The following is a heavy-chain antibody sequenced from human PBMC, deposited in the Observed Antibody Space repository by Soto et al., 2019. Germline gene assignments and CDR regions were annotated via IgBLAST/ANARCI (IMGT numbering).Heavy chain of an antibody. CDR2: ISDSGVNT. Sequence: GGSLRLSCAASGFLSSNYAMGWVRQAPGTGLEWVSGISDSGVNTYYADSVKGRFTISRDNSKNALYLEMKSLRAGDTAVYYCIKEARGHSYARLWGRGNPVTV. CDR3: IKEARGHSYARL. CDR1: GFLSSNYA. J-gene: IGHJ4*02. V-gene: IGHV3-23*01. D-gene: IGHD3-16*01.